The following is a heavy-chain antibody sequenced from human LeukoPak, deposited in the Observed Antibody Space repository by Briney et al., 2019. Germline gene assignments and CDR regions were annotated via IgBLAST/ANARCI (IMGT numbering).Heavy chain of an antibody. Sequence: SETLSLTCAVYGGSFSGYYWSWIRQPPGKGLEWIGEINHSGSTNYNPSLESRVTISVDTSKNQFSLKLSSVTAADTAVYYCARGSWPIDYWGQGTLVTVSS. J-gene: IGHJ4*02. CDR2: INHSGST. CDR3: ARGSWPIDY. V-gene: IGHV4-34*01. CDR1: GGSFSGYY. D-gene: IGHD5-12*01.